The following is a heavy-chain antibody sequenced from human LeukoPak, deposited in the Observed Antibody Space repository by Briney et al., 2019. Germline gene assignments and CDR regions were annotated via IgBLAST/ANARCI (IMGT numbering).Heavy chain of an antibody. CDR2: IYPGDSDT. Sequence: GESLKISCKGSGYSFTSDWIGWVRQMPGKGLEWMGVIYPGDSDTRYSPSFQGQVTISADKSISTAYLQWSSLKASDTAMYYCARLPYCGGDCFPNWFDPWGQGTLVTVSS. D-gene: IGHD2-21*02. CDR1: GYSFTSDW. CDR3: ARLPYCGGDCFPNWFDP. J-gene: IGHJ5*02. V-gene: IGHV5-51*01.